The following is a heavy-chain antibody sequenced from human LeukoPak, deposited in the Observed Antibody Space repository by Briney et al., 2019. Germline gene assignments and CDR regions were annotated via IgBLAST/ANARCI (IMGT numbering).Heavy chain of an antibody. J-gene: IGHJ4*02. CDR1: GYSVTSGYF. CDR3: AREAY. V-gene: IGHV3-7*01. Sequence: ETLSLTCAVSGYSVTSGYFWGWIRQPPGKGLEWVASVKEDGSQKNYADTVKGRFTISRDNAKKSLVLQMNSLRAEDTAVYYCAREAYWGPGTLVTVSS. CDR2: VKEDGSQK.